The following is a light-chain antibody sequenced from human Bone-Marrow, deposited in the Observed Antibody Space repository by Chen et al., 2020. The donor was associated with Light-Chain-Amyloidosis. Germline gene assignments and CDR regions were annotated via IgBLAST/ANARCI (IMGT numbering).Light chain of an antibody. CDR2: GSS. V-gene: IGKV3-20*01. Sequence: EIVLTQSPGTLSLSPGEGANLSCRASQTISSNYLTWYQQKFGQAPRLLIYGSSSRATGFPDRFTGSGSGTDFTLTINRLEPEDFAMYYCQQYGTSPRTFGGGTKVEI. CDR3: QQYGTSPRT. CDR1: QTISSNY. J-gene: IGKJ4*01.